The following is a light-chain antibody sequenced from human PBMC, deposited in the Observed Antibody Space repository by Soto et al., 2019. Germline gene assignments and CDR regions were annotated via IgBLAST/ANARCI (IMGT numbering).Light chain of an antibody. V-gene: IGLV2-14*01. CDR3: SSCTSSTTPLV. CDR1: SSDIGGYNY. Sequence: QSVLTQPASVSGSPGQSITISCTGTSSDIGGYNYVSWYQHHPGKAPQLMIYEVSNRPSGVSNRFSGSKSGNTASQTISGLQPEDEADYYCSSCTSSTTPLVFGTGTKLTVL. J-gene: IGLJ1*01. CDR2: EVS.